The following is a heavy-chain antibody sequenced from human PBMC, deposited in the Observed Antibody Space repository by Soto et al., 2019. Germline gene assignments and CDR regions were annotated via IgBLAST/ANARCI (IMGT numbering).Heavy chain of an antibody. V-gene: IGHV6-1*01. CDR3: ARLGWTYYYYGMDV. D-gene: IGHD6-19*01. CDR1: GDSVSSNSAA. Sequence: SQTLSLTCVISGDSVSSNSAAWNWIRQSPSRGLEWLGRTYYRSRWYNDYAVSVRSRITVNADTSKNQFSLKLSSVTAADTAVYYCARLGWTYYYYGMDVWGQGTTVTVSS. J-gene: IGHJ6*02. CDR2: TYYRSRWYN.